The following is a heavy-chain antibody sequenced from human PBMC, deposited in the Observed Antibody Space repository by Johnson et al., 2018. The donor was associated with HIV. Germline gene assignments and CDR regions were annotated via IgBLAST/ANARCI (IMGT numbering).Heavy chain of an antibody. Sequence: QVQLVESGGGVVQPGRSLRLSCAASGFTFSSYAMHWVRQAPGKGLEWVAVISYDGSNKYYADSVKGRFTISRDNSKNTLYLQMNSLRAEDTAVYYCAKDRTGFDAFDIWGQGTMVTVYS. V-gene: IGHV3-30*04. J-gene: IGHJ3*02. CDR2: ISYDGSNK. CDR3: AKDRTGFDAFDI. CDR1: GFTFSSYA. D-gene: IGHD1-1*01.